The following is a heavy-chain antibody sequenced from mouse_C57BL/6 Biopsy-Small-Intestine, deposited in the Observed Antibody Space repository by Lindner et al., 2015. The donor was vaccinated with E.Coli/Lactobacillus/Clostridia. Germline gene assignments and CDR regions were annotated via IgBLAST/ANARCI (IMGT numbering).Heavy chain of an antibody. D-gene: IGHD2-5*01. CDR1: GYTFIGYC. CDR3: ARLGYSNFG. J-gene: IGHJ1*01. V-gene: IGHV1-26*01. Sequence: VQLQESGPELVKPGTSVKISCVTSGYTFIGYCLNWVKQSHGKRLEWIGIVNPNSGNTSYNQKFEDKATLAVDKSSSTAYMELRSLTSEDSAVYYCARLGYSNFGWGAGTAVTVSS. CDR2: VNPNSGNT.